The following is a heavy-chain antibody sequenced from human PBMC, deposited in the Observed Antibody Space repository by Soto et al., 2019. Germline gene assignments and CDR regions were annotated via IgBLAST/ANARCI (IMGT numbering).Heavy chain of an antibody. CDR3: AKDSYLQGIAAAGTGYFQH. V-gene: IGHV3-23*01. CDR1: GFTFSSYA. D-gene: IGHD6-13*01. CDR2: ISGSGGST. J-gene: IGHJ1*01. Sequence: GGSLRLSCAASGFTFSSYAMSWVRQAPGKGLEWVSAISGSGGSTYYADSVKGRFTISRDNSKNTLYLQMNSRRAEDTAVYYCAKDSYLQGIAAAGTGYFQHWGQGTLVTVSS.